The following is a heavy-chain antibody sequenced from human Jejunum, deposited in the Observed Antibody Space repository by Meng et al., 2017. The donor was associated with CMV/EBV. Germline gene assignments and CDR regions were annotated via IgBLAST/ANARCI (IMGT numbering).Heavy chain of an antibody. Sequence: CTASAFTFSDYWMHWVRQAPGKGLVWVSRINNDGGTTVYADSVKGRFTISRDNAKNTLSLQMNSLRGEDTAVYYCAREQSSSYAFDIWGQGTVVTVS. CDR3: AREQSSSYAFDI. CDR2: INNDGGTT. D-gene: IGHD6-6*01. CDR1: AFTFSDYW. V-gene: IGHV3-74*03. J-gene: IGHJ3*02.